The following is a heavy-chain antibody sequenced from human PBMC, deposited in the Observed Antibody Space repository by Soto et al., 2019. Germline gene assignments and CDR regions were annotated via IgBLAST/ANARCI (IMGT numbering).Heavy chain of an antibody. CDR1: GFTFSSYG. CDR3: ARDYSSGYGMDV. J-gene: IGHJ6*02. D-gene: IGHD6-19*01. V-gene: IGHV3-33*01. CDR2: IWYDGSNK. Sequence: PGGSLRLSCAASGFTFSSYGMHWVRQAPGKGLEWVAVIWYDGSNKYYADSVKGRFTISRDNSKNTLYLQMNSLRAEDTAVYYCARDYSSGYGMDVWGQGTTVTV.